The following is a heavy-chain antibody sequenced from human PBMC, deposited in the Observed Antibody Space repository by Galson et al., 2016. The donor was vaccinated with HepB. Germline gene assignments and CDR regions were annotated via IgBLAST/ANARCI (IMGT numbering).Heavy chain of an antibody. Sequence: QSGAEVKKTGESLKISYKASGYTFTNYWIGWVRQLPGKGLEWMGIIYPGDSDTRYSPSFQGQVTMSADTSITTAYLQWSSLKASDTAMYYCARRERGCSGGGSIPDYFDSWGQGTLVTVSS. D-gene: IGHD2-15*01. J-gene: IGHJ4*02. CDR3: ARRERGCSGGGSIPDYFDS. CDR2: IYPGDSDT. V-gene: IGHV5-51*01. CDR1: GYTFTNYW.